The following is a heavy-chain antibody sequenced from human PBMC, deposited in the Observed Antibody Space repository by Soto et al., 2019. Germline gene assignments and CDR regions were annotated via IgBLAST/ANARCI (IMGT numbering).Heavy chain of an antibody. Sequence: SVKVSYKASGGPFISYAISWVRQAPGQGLEWMGGIIPIFGTANYAQKFQGRVTITADKSTSTAYMELSSLRSEDTAVYYCARGVAGNAFDIWGQGTMVTV. CDR3: ARGVAGNAFDI. V-gene: IGHV1-69*06. D-gene: IGHD2-15*01. J-gene: IGHJ3*02. CDR2: IIPIFGTA. CDR1: GGPFISYA.